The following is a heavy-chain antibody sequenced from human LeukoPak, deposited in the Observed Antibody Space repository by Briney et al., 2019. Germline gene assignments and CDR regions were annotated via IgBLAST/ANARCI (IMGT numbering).Heavy chain of an antibody. J-gene: IGHJ4*02. CDR1: GGTFSSYA. V-gene: IGHV1-69*05. CDR2: IIPIFGTA. D-gene: IGHD2-8*01. CDR3: ARVECTNGVCHYYFDY. Sequence: ASVKVSCKASGGTFSSYAISWVRQAPGQGLEWMGGIIPIFGTANYAQKFQGRVTITTDESTSTAYMELSSLRSDDTAVYYCARVECTNGVCHYYFDYWGQGTLVTVSS.